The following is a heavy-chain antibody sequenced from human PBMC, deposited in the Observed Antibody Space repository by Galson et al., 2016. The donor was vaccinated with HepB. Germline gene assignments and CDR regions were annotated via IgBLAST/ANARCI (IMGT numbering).Heavy chain of an antibody. V-gene: IGHV4-59*01. J-gene: IGHJ5*02. Sequence: SETLSLTCTVSGGSISSYYWSWIRQPPGKGLEWIGYIYYSGSTNYNPSLKSRVTISVDRSKNQFSLKLSSVTAADTAVYYCARLEAGEANWLDPWGQGTLVTVSS. CDR3: ARLEAGEANWLDP. CDR2: IYYSGST. D-gene: IGHD7-27*01. CDR1: GGSISSYY.